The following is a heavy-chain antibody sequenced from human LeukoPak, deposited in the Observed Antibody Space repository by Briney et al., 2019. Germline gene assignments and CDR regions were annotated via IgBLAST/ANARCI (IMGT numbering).Heavy chain of an antibody. CDR1: GYTLTELS. V-gene: IGHV1-18*01. D-gene: IGHD3-16*01. CDR2: ISAYNGNT. J-gene: IGHJ5*02. Sequence: ASVKVSCKVSGYTLTELSMHWVRQAPGQGLEWMGWISAYNGNTNYAQKLQGRVTMTTDTSTSTAYMELRSLRSDDTAVYYCARAGLNWFDPWGQGTLVTVSS. CDR3: ARAGLNWFDP.